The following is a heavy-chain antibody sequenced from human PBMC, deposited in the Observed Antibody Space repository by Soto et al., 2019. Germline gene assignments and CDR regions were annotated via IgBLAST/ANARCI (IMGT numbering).Heavy chain of an antibody. Sequence: GGSLRLSCAASGFTFSSYWMHWVRQAPGKGLVWVSRINSDGSSTSYADSVKGRFTISRDNAKNTLYLQLNSLRAEDMAVYYRGRDFSPGSAAFDYWGQGPLVTASS. D-gene: IGHD2-8*02. V-gene: IGHV3-74*01. J-gene: IGHJ4*02. CDR1: GFTFSSYW. CDR2: INSDGSST. CDR3: GRDFSPGSAAFDY.